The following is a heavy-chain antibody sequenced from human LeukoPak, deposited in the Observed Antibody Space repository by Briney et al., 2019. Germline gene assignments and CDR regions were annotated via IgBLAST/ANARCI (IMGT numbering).Heavy chain of an antibody. CDR3: ARDQISGASWGSSWSRGFDQ. J-gene: IGHJ4*02. D-gene: IGHD6-13*01. V-gene: IGHV4-38-2*02. CDR1: GYSIINDHY. Sequence: SETLSLTCGVSGYSIINDHYWGWVRQPPGKGLEWIASIFHSGSTYHNPSLKSRVTISLDTSKNQFSLSLTSVTAADTAVYYCARDQISGASWGSSWSRGFDQWGQGILVTVSS. CDR2: IFHSGST.